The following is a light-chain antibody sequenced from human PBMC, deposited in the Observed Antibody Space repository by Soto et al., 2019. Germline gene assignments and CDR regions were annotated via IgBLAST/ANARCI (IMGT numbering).Light chain of an antibody. CDR2: DVS. J-gene: IGKJ5*01. Sequence: AIQLTQSPSSLSASVGDRVTITCRASQHIRGALAWYQQKPGKPPKLLIFDVSSLQSGVPSRFSGSGSGTDFTLTISSLQPEDFATYYCQQFNTYPITFGQGTRLEIK. CDR1: QHIRGA. V-gene: IGKV1-13*02. CDR3: QQFNTYPIT.